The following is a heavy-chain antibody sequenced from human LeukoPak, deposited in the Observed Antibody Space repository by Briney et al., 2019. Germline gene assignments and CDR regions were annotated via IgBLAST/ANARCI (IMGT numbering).Heavy chain of an antibody. CDR2: MNPKSGNT. Sequence: ASVKVSCKASGSTFTSYDINWVGQATGQGLEWRGWMNPKSGNTGYAQKFQGRVTMTRNTSLSTAYMELSSLRSEDTAVYYCARVMITFGGVINYYYMDVWGKGTTVTISS. D-gene: IGHD3-16*01. J-gene: IGHJ6*03. CDR1: GSTFTSYD. CDR3: ARVMITFGGVINYYYMDV. V-gene: IGHV1-8*01.